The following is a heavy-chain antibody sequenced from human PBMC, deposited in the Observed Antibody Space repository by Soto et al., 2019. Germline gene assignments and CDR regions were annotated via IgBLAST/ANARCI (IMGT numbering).Heavy chain of an antibody. Sequence: SETLSLTCTVSGGSISSYYWSWIRQPPGKGLEWIGYIYYSGSTNYNPSLKSRVTISVDTSKNQFSLKLSSVTAADTAVYYCARVPTAIFGAHYYYYGMDVWGQGTTVTVS. CDR2: IYYSGST. V-gene: IGHV4-59*01. J-gene: IGHJ6*02. CDR1: GGSISSYY. CDR3: ARVPTAIFGAHYYYYGMDV. D-gene: IGHD3-3*01.